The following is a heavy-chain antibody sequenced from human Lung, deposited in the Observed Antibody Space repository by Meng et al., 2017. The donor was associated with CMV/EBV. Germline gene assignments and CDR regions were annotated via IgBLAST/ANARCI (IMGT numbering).Heavy chain of an antibody. J-gene: IGHJ5*02. CDR2: TIPIFGTA. Sequence: SGRASGGNFRSYAMSWVRQAPGQGLEWMGGTIPIFGTATYSKEFQGRITITTDESTSTAYMELSSLRSEDTAMYYCAIEDYPQLLYPWGQGALVTSPQ. CDR3: AIEDYPQLLYP. V-gene: IGHV1-69*05. D-gene: IGHD2-2*01. CDR1: GGNFRSYA.